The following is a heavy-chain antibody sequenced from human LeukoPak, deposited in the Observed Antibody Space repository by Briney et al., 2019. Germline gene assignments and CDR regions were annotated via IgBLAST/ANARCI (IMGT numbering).Heavy chain of an antibody. CDR1: GYTFTGYY. Sequence: ASVKVSCKASGYTFTGYYTHWVRQAPGQGLEWMGWINPNSGGTNYAQKFQGRVTMTRDTSISTAYMELSRLRSDDTAVYYCARAGELSRYYFDYWGQGTLVTVSS. V-gene: IGHV1-2*02. CDR2: INPNSGGT. J-gene: IGHJ4*02. D-gene: IGHD3-16*02. CDR3: ARAGELSRYYFDY.